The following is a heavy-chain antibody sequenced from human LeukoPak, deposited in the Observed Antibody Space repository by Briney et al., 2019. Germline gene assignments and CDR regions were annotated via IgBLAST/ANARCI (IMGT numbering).Heavy chain of an antibody. J-gene: IGHJ3*01. CDR3: AKLPGYCSGGTCQDAFDV. CDR1: GFTYSSYA. D-gene: IGHD2-15*01. Sequence: GGSPRLSCVASGFTYSSYAMSWVRQAPGKGLEWVSSIGGGGVRTDYADSVKGRFTISRDNSKNTLYLQMNSPRAEDTALYYCAKLPGYCSGGTCQDAFDVWGQGTMVTVSS. V-gene: IGHV3-23*01. CDR2: IGGGGVRT.